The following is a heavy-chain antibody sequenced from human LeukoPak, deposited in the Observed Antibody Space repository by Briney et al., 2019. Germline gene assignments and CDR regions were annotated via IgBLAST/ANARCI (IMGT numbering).Heavy chain of an antibody. J-gene: IGHJ4*02. CDR2: MNLRSGYT. Sequence: ASVKVSCKASGYSFTTYDINWVRQATGQGLEWMGWMNLRSGYTGYAQKFQGRVTITRNTSISTAYMELSSLRSEDTAVYYCARVTPLYSSGLFDYWGQGTLVTVSS. D-gene: IGHD6-19*01. V-gene: IGHV1-8*03. CDR1: GYSFTTYD. CDR3: ARVTPLYSSGLFDY.